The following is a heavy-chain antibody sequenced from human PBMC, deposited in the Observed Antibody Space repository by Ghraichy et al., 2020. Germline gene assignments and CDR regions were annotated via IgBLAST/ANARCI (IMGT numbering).Heavy chain of an antibody. J-gene: IGHJ4*02. Sequence: GGSLRLSCAASGFTFSSYWMSWVRQAPGKGLEWVANIKQDGSEKYYVDSVKGRFTISRDNAKNSLYLQMNSLRAEDTAVYYCARVCRLWFGELSHHDYWGQGTLVTVSS. CDR1: GFTFSSYW. D-gene: IGHD3-10*01. V-gene: IGHV3-7*01. CDR2: IKQDGSEK. CDR3: ARVCRLWFGELSHHDY.